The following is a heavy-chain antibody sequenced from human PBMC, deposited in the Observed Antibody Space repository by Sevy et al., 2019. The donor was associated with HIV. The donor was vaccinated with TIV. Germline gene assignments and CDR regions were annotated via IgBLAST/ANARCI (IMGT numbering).Heavy chain of an antibody. Sequence: GGSLRLSCVVSGFSFSNYWMSWVRQAPGKGLEWVANIKQDGSEKYYVDSVKGRFTTSRDNAKNSLYLQMNSLRAEDTAVYYCATKGGLRPNVAFAVWGQGTMVTVSS. CDR3: ATKGGLRPNVAFAV. CDR2: IKQDGSEK. D-gene: IGHD3-16*01. J-gene: IGHJ3*01. CDR1: GFSFSNYW. V-gene: IGHV3-7*03.